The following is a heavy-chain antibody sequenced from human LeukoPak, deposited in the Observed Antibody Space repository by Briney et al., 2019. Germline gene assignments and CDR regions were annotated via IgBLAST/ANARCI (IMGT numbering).Heavy chain of an antibody. J-gene: IGHJ4*02. CDR1: GFTFSSYG. Sequence: GGSLRLSCAASGFTFSSYGMSWVRQAPGKGLEWVSAISGSGGSTFYAHSGKGRFSIARHNSTNTLYLQMNRLRVEDPAIYYCAKYSGDYFGAYWGQGHLVTVSS. CDR3: AKYSGDYFGAY. D-gene: IGHD1-26*01. CDR2: ISGSGGST. V-gene: IGHV3-23*01.